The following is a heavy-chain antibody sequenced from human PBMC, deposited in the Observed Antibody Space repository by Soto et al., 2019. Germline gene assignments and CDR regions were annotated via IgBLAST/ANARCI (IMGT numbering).Heavy chain of an antibody. V-gene: IGHV1-69*02. D-gene: IGHD4-17*01. Sequence: QVQLVQSGAEVKKPGSSVKVSCKASGGTFSSYTISWVRQAPGQGLEWMGRIIPILGIANYAQKFQGRVPITADKSPSTAYMELSSLRSEDTAVYYCASSPTVTTPSTYYYGMDVWGQGTTVTVSS. CDR3: ASSPTVTTPSTYYYGMDV. CDR2: IIPILGIA. J-gene: IGHJ6*02. CDR1: GGTFSSYT.